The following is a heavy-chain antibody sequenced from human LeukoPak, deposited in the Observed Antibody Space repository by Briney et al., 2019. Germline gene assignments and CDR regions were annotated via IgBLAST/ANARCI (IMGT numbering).Heavy chain of an antibody. J-gene: IGHJ4*02. Sequence: SETLSLTCTVSGGSISSYYWSWIRQPPGKGLEWIGYIYYSGSTNYNPSLKSRVTISVDTSKNQFSLKLSSVTAADTAVYFCAKRGVVIRVILVGFHKEAYYFDSWGQGALVTVSS. CDR1: GGSISSYY. V-gene: IGHV4-59*01. D-gene: IGHD3-22*01. CDR2: IYYSGST. CDR3: AKRGVVIRVILVGFHKEAYYFDS.